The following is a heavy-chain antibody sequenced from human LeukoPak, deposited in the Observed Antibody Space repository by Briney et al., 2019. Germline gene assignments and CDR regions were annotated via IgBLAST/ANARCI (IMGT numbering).Heavy chain of an antibody. V-gene: IGHV3-33*01. D-gene: IGHD3-9*01. CDR1: GFTFSSYG. CDR3: ARDLGYYDILTGYYPDY. J-gene: IGHJ4*02. CDR2: IWYDGSNK. Sequence: PGGSLRLSCAASGFTFSSYGMHWVRQAPGKGLEWVAVIWYDGSNKYYADSVKGRFTISRDNSRNTLYLQMNSLRAEDTAVYYCARDLGYYDILTGYYPDYWGQGTLVTVSS.